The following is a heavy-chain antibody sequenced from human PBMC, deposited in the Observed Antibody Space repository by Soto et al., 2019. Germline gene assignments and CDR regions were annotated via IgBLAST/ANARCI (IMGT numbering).Heavy chain of an antibody. CDR3: ARGGGYDKFYYFDY. Sequence: QVQLVQSGAEVKKPGASVKVSCKASGYTFTNYAMHWVRQAPGQSLEWMGWINAGNVNTKYSQHFKGIVTITRDTSASTAYMKLSILRSEDTAVYYCARGGGYDKFYYFDYWGQGTLVTVAS. CDR1: GYTFTNYA. V-gene: IGHV1-3*01. D-gene: IGHD5-12*01. J-gene: IGHJ4*02. CDR2: INAGNVNT.